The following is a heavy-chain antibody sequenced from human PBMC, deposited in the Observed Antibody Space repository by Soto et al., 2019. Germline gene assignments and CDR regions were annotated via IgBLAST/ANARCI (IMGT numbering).Heavy chain of an antibody. CDR1: GGSVSSSSYY. Sequence: PSETLSLTCSVSGGSVSSSSYYWGWIRQPPGKGLEWIGNIYYSGSTYYNPSLKSRVTISVDTSKNQFSLKLSSVTAADTAVYYCATLLRGLIRTLNWFDPWGQGTLVTVSS. V-gene: IGHV4-39*01. J-gene: IGHJ5*02. D-gene: IGHD3-10*01. CDR2: IYYSGST. CDR3: ATLLRGLIRTLNWFDP.